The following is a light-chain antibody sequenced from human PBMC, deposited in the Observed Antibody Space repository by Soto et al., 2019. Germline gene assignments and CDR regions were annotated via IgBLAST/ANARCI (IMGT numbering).Light chain of an antibody. CDR1: QNVSSY. CDR2: DAS. V-gene: IGKV3D-20*01. CDR3: EQDDTSPYN. Sequence: EIVLTQSPATLSLSPGERATLSCGASQNVSSYLAWYQQKPGLAPRLLIFDASTRATAIPDRFSGSGSGTDFTFAVSRLEPDYCAVYYDEQDDTSPYNFGRGTNVVI. J-gene: IGKJ2*01.